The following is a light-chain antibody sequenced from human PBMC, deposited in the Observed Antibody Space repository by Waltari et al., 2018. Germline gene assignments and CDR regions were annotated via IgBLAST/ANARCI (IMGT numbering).Light chain of an antibody. Sequence: DLQMTQHPSTVSASVGGRLTNTCRASQSISTWLAWYQQKPGKAPKLLIYKASDLESGVPSRFSGSGSGTEFTLTISSLQPDDFATYYCQHYNTYPVTFGQGTKLDI. CDR3: QHYNTYPVT. V-gene: IGKV1-5*03. CDR1: QSISTW. J-gene: IGKJ2*01. CDR2: KAS.